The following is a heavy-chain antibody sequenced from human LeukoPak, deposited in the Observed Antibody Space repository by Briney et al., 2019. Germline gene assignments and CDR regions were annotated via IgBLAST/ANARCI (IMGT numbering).Heavy chain of an antibody. J-gene: IGHJ3*02. CDR2: IYYSGSSGIT. CDR3: ARGRGYYDAFDI. Sequence: SETLSLTCTVSGGSISSCYWSWIRQPPGKGLEWIGYIYYSGSSGITIYNPSLKSRVTISVDTSTNHFSLKLSSVTAADTAVYYCARGRGYYDAFDIWGQGTMVTVSS. CDR1: GGSISSCY. D-gene: IGHD3-22*01. V-gene: IGHV4-59*01.